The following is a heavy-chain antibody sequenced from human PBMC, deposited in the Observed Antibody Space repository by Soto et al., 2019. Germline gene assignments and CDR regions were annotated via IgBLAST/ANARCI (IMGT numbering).Heavy chain of an antibody. CDR3: ASVIPPASFHYYSYMDV. CDR2: INHSGST. CDR1: GGSFSGYY. Sequence: SETLSLTCAVYGGSFSGYYWSWIRQPPGKGLEWIGEINHSGSTNYNPSLKSRVTISVDTSKNQFSLKLSSVTAADTAVYYCASVIPPASFHYYSYMDVWGKGTTVTVSS. J-gene: IGHJ6*03. V-gene: IGHV4-34*01. D-gene: IGHD2-2*01.